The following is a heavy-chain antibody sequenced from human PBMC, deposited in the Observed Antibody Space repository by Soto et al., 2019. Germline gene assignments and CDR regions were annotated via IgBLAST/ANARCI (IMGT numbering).Heavy chain of an antibody. CDR3: ARGPYDSSHFDY. Sequence: SETLSLTCTVSGGSISSGGYYWSWIRQHPGKGLEWIGYIYYSGSTYYNPSLKSRVTISVDTSKNQFSLKLSSVTAADTAVYYCARGPYDSSHFDYWGQGTLVTV. V-gene: IGHV4-31*03. J-gene: IGHJ4*02. CDR1: GGSISSGGYY. D-gene: IGHD3-22*01. CDR2: IYYSGST.